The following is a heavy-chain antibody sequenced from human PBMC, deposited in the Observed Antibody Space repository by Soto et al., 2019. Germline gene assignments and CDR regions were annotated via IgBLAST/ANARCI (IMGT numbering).Heavy chain of an antibody. D-gene: IGHD5-12*01. Sequence: SETLSLTCAVSGGSISSGGYSWSWIRQPPGKGLEWIGYIYYSGSTYYNPSLKSRLSISVDTSNNQFSLNLRSVTSADTAVYYCARDSGFRRDGYNLFDYWGQGILVTVSS. CDR1: GGSISSGGYS. CDR2: IYYSGST. J-gene: IGHJ4*02. V-gene: IGHV4-30-4*07. CDR3: ARDSGFRRDGYNLFDY.